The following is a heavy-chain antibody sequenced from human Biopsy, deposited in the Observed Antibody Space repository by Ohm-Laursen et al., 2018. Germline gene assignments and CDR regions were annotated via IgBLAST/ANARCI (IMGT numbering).Heavy chain of an antibody. CDR3: ATELLPPGVGGPWLDS. Sequence: SLRLSCTASGFTFTSYTLTWVRQAPGRGLEWVSSISSTSDYIYYADSVKGRFTVSRDNAKNSLYLQMNSLRAADTAIYYCATELLPPGVGGPWLDSWGQGTPVTVSS. D-gene: IGHD3-16*01. CDR1: GFTFTSYT. V-gene: IGHV3-21*06. CDR2: ISSTSDYI. J-gene: IGHJ5*01.